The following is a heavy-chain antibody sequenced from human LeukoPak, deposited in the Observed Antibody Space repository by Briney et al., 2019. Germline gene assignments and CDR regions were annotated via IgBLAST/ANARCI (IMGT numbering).Heavy chain of an antibody. D-gene: IGHD6-13*01. CDR1: GYSFTTYW. CDR3: ARRVYSSSYYFDY. CDR2: IYPGDSDT. J-gene: IGHJ4*02. V-gene: IGHV5-51*01. Sequence: GESLRISFKGSGYSFTTYWIAWVRQMPGKGLEWMGIIYPGDSDTRYSPSFQGQVTISADKSISTAYLQWSSLKASDTAMYYCARRVYSSSYYFDYWGQGTLVTVSS.